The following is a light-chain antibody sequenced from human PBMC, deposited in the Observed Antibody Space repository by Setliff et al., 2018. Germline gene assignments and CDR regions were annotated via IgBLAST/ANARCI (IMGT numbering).Light chain of an antibody. CDR1: SSDIGDSNY. CDR3: SSYTTSSTGV. Sequence: QSVLAQPASVSGSPGQSITISCTGASSDIGDSNYVSWYQQHPGKAPKLIIYDVSDRPSGVSHRFSGSKSGNTASLTISGLLAEDEADYYCSSYTTSSTGVFGTGTKATVL. J-gene: IGLJ1*01. CDR2: DVS. V-gene: IGLV2-14*01.